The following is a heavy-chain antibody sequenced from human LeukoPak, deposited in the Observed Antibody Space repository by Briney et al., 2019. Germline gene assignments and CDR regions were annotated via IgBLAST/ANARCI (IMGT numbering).Heavy chain of an antibody. Sequence: SGPTLVKPTQTLTLTCTFSRFSLTTTREAVGWVRQPPGKALEWLALIFLDDDKRYSPSLRSRLTITKDTSNNQVVLTLTNVDPVDTGTYYCAHYHLTYFDYWGQGALVTVSS. D-gene: IGHD1-14*01. V-gene: IGHV2-5*02. CDR2: IFLDDDK. J-gene: IGHJ4*02. CDR1: RFSLTTTREA. CDR3: AHYHLTYFDY.